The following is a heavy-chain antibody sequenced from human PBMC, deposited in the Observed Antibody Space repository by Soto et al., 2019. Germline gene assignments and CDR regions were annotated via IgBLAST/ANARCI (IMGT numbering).Heavy chain of an antibody. Sequence: GASVKLSCKASGGTFSSYTISWVRQAPGQGLEWMGRIIPILGIANYAQKFRGRVTITADKSTSTAYMELSSLRSEDTAVYYCARDRSELELTMPLNAFDIWGQGTMVTVSS. J-gene: IGHJ3*02. CDR1: GGTFSSYT. CDR2: IIPILGIA. CDR3: ARDRSELELTMPLNAFDI. V-gene: IGHV1-69*04. D-gene: IGHD1-7*01.